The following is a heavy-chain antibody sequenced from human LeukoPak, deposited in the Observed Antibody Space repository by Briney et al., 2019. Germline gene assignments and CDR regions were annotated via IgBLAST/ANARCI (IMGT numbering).Heavy chain of an antibody. CDR1: GGSISSYY. J-gene: IGHJ6*03. CDR2: VYISGST. Sequence: PSETLSLTCTVSGGSISSYYWNWIRQPPGGGLEWIGYVYISGSTNFNPALKSRVAISLDTSKNQSSLNLTSVTAADTAVYYCARGAPSLYYYYMDIWDKGTTVTVSS. CDR3: ARGAPSLYYYYMDI. V-gene: IGHV4-4*09. D-gene: IGHD3-16*01.